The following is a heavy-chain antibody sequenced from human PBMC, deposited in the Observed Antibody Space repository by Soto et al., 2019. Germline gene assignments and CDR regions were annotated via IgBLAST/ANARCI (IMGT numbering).Heavy chain of an antibody. CDR3: ARGRDRDY. CDR2: ISAHNGNT. Sequence: QVHLVQSGAEVKKPGASVKVSCKGSGYIFTTYGITWVRQAPGQGLEWMGWISAHNGNTNYAQKLQGRVTVTRDTSKSTAYMELRNLRSDATAVYYCARGRDRDYWGQGALVTVSS. CDR1: GYIFTTYG. J-gene: IGHJ4*02. V-gene: IGHV1-18*01.